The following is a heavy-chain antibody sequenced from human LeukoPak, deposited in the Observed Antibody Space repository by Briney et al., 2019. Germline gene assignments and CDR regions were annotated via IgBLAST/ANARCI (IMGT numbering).Heavy chain of an antibody. Sequence: WASVKVSCKASGYTFTTYYMHWVRQAPGQGLGWIGVINPSGKSATYAQKFKGRVTMTRDSSTSIVYMEVSSLRSDDTAVYYCARPRLEGGTLAADYWGQGTLVTVSS. CDR2: INPSGKSA. D-gene: IGHD1-26*01. CDR3: ARPRLEGGTLAADY. J-gene: IGHJ4*02. CDR1: GYTFTTYY. V-gene: IGHV1-46*01.